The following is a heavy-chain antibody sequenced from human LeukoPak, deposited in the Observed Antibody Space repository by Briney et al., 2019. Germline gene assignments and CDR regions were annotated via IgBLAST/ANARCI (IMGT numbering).Heavy chain of an antibody. CDR3: ARMWFGELSTFDP. CDR2: ISSDGSTT. D-gene: IGHD3-10*01. Sequence: PGGSLRLSCAASGFTFSSYWMHWVRQAPGKGLVWVSRISSDGSTTIYADSVKGRFTISRDNAKNTRYLQMNSLRAEDTAVYYCARMWFGELSTFDPWGQGTLVTVSS. CDR1: GFTFSSYW. V-gene: IGHV3-74*01. J-gene: IGHJ5*02.